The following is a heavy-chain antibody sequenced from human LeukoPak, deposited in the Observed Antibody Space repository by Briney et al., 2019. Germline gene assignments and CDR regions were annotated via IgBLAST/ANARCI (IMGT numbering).Heavy chain of an antibody. D-gene: IGHD3-22*01. CDR3: AGADYYYYDSSGYYIPPNWFDP. Sequence: ASVTVSCKASGYTFTSYGISWVRQAPGQGLEWMGWIIAYNGNTNYAQTLQGRVTMTTDTSTSTAYMELRSLRSDDTAVYYCAGADYYYYDSSGYYIPPNWFDPWGQGTLVTVSS. CDR1: GYTFTSYG. CDR2: IIAYNGNT. J-gene: IGHJ5*02. V-gene: IGHV1-18*01.